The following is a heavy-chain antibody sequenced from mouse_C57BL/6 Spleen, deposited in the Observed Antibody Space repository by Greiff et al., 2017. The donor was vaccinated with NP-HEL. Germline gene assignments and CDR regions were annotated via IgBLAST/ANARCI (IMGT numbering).Heavy chain of an antibody. D-gene: IGHD1-1*01. CDR3: ATYGSSSYWYFDV. J-gene: IGHJ1*03. Sequence: EVQLQESGPGLVKPSQSLSLTCSVTGYSITSGYYWNWIRQFPGNKLEWMGYISYDGSNNYNPSLTNRISITRDTSKNQFFLKLNSVTTEDTATYYCATYGSSSYWYFDVWGTGTTVTVSS. V-gene: IGHV3-6*01. CDR1: GYSITSGYY. CDR2: ISYDGSN.